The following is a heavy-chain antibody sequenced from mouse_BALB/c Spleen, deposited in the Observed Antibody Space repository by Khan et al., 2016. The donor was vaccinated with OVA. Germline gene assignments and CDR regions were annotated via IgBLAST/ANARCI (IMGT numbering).Heavy chain of an antibody. V-gene: IGHV9-3-1*01. Sequence: QIQLVQSGPELKKPGETVQISCKASGFTFTNYGMNWVKQTPGKDLKWMGWINTYTGEPTFADDFKGRFAFPLETSARTAFLQFNSLKNEDTATYFCARVGYNGTMDCWGQGTSVTVSS. J-gene: IGHJ4*01. CDR2: INTYTGEP. CDR1: GFTFTNYG. CDR3: ARVGYNGTMDC. D-gene: IGHD2-14*01.